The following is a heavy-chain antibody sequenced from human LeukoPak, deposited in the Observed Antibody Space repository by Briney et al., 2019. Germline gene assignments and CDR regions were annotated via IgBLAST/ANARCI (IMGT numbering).Heavy chain of an antibody. CDR1: GGSVARSNYI. CDR2: IYPSGHT. V-gene: IGHV4-39*01. Sequence: SETLSLTCSVSGGSVARSNYIWDWLRQPPGKGLEWIGNIYPSGHTHYNPSLRSRVTMSLDTSKNQFSLKMNSVTAADTAVYYCARHDTNDGSYNYFDPWGQGTLVTVSS. D-gene: IGHD5-24*01. CDR3: ARHDTNDGSYNYFDP. J-gene: IGHJ5*02.